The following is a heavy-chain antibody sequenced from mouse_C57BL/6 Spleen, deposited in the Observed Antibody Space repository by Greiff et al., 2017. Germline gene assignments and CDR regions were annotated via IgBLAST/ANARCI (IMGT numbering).Heavy chain of an antibody. CDR1: GYTFTSYW. Sequence: VQLQQPGAELVMPGASVKLSCKASGYTFTSYWMHWVKQRPGQGLEWIGEIDPSDSYTKYNQKFKGKSTWTVDKSASTAYMQLSSLTSEDSAVYYCARGDYGYDGGFAYWGQGTLVTVSA. J-gene: IGHJ3*01. D-gene: IGHD2-2*01. CDR3: ARGDYGYDGGFAY. CDR2: IDPSDSYT. V-gene: IGHV1-69*01.